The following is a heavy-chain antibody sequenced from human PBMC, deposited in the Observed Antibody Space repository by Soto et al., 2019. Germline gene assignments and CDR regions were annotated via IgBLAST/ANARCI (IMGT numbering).Heavy chain of an antibody. D-gene: IGHD7-27*01. CDR2: IIPIFGTA. V-gene: IGHV1-69*13. J-gene: IGHJ6*02. CDR3: ASGDLNYYYYYGMDV. CDR1: GGTFSSYA. Sequence: SVKVSCKASGGTFSSYAISWVRQAPGQGLEWMGGIIPIFGTANYAQKFQGRVTITADESTSTAYMELSSLRSEDTAVYYCASGDLNYYYYYGMDVWGQGTTVTVSS.